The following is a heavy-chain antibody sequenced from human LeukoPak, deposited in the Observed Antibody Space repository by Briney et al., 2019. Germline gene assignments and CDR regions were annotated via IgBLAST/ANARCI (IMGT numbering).Heavy chain of an antibody. CDR3: ARDGASGYLADY. V-gene: IGHV1-69*06. Sequence: ASVKVSCKASGGTFSSYAISWVRQAPGQGLEWMGSIIPIFGTANYAQKFQGRVTITADKSTSTAYMELSRLGSDDTAVYYCARDGASGYLADYWGQGTLVTVSS. J-gene: IGHJ4*02. CDR1: GGTFSSYA. CDR2: IIPIFGTA. D-gene: IGHD3-3*01.